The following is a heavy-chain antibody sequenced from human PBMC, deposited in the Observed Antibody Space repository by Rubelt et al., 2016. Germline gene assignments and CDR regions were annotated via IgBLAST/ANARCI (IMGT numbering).Heavy chain of an antibody. J-gene: IGHJ4*02. D-gene: IGHD3-22*01. Sequence: APGQGLEWMGWINPNSGGTNYAQKFQGRVTMTRDTSLSTAYMELSRLRSDATAVYYCARGRNYYDSSGYPDYWGQGTLVTVSS. V-gene: IGHV1-2*02. CDR3: ARGRNYYDSSGYPDY. CDR2: INPNSGGT.